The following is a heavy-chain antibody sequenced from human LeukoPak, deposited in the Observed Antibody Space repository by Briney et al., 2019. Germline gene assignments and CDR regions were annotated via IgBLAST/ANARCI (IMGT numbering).Heavy chain of an antibody. J-gene: IGHJ4*02. V-gene: IGHV4-31*03. Sequence: SQTLSLTCTVSGGSISSGGYYWSWIRQHPGKGLEWIGYIYYSGSTYYNPSLKSRVTISVDTSKNQFSLKLSSVTAADTAVYYCARGLRTTVSPRGYWGQGTLVTVSS. CDR3: ARGLRTTVSPRGY. CDR2: IYYSGST. CDR1: GGSISSGGYY. D-gene: IGHD4-17*01.